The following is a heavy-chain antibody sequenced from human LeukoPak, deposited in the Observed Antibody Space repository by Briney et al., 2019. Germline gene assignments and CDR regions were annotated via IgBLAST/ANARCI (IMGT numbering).Heavy chain of an antibody. V-gene: IGHV3-53*01. J-gene: IGHJ6*02. Sequence: GGSTYYADSVKGRFTISRDNSKNTLYLQMNSLRAEDTAVYYCARDSEGARGWLPYYGMDVWGQGTTVTVSS. CDR3: ARDSEGARGWLPYYGMDV. CDR2: GGST. D-gene: IGHD6-19*01.